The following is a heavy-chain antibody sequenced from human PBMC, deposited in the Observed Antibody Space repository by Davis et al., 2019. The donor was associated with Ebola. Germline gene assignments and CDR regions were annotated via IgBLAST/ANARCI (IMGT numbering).Heavy chain of an antibody. CDR2: ITADGSSS. CDR3: ARHDDY. V-gene: IGHV3-74*01. J-gene: IGHJ4*02. CDR1: GFTFSRYW. Sequence: HTGGSLRLSCTASGFTFSRYWMHWVRQAPGKGLVWVSRITADGSSSSYADSVKGRFTVSRDYAKNSLYLQMNTLRDEDTAVYYCARHDDYWGQGTLVTVSS.